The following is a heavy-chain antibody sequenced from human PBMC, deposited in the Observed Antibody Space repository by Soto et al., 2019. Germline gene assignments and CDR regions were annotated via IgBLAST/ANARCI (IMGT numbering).Heavy chain of an antibody. CDR2: ITTGGGT. CDR3: ASTLCSSYTCRRLDF. D-gene: IGHD3-16*01. Sequence: PGGSLRLSCAAFGFTVSSVYMNWVRQAPGKGLEWVSVITTGGGTFYADSVKGRFTISRDNSKNTVFLQMNSLRAEDTAVYYCASTLCSSYTCRRLDFWGQGTLGTVSS. J-gene: IGHJ4*02. V-gene: IGHV3-53*01. CDR1: GFTVSSVY.